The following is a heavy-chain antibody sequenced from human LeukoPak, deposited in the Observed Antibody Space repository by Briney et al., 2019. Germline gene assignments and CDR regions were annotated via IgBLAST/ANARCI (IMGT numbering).Heavy chain of an antibody. CDR3: ARGYNWNPYYFDY. D-gene: IGHD1-20*01. CDR2: IFYSGST. V-gene: IGHV4-59*01. CDR1: GGSISSYY. J-gene: IGHJ4*02. Sequence: SETLSLTCFVSGGSISSYYWSWIRRPPGKGLEWIGYIFYSGSTNYNPSLKSRVTISVDTSQNQFSLKLSSVTAADTAVYYCARGYNWNPYYFDYWGQGTLVTVSS.